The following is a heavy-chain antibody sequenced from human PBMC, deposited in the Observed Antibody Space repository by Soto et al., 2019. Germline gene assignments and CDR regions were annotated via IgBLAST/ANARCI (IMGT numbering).Heavy chain of an antibody. CDR2: INHGGST. J-gene: IGHJ6*02. CDR1: GGSFSDYY. CDR3: ARGKPFGYYAMDV. V-gene: IGHV4-34*01. D-gene: IGHD3-3*01. Sequence: SESLSLTCAVYGGSFSDYYWTWIRQPPGTGLDWIGEINHGGSTNYNPSLKRRVTISVDTSKNQFSLKLSSVTAADTAVYYCARGKPFGYYAMDVWGQGTTVTVSS.